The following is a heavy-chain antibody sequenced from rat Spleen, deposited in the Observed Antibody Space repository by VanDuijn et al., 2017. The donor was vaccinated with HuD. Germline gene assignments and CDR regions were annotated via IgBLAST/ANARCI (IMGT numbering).Heavy chain of an antibody. CDR1: GFNFNDYW. D-gene: IGHD4-3*01. J-gene: IGHJ4*01. CDR3: AREPSGYGYCVIDA. CDR2: IDKESSTI. V-gene: IGHV4-2*01. Sequence: EVKLVESGGGLVQPGRSLKLSCAASGFNFNDYWMGWVRQAPGKGLEWIGEIDKESSTIKYSPSLKDKFTISRDNAQNTLYMQMSQLGSGDTAMYYCAREPSGYGYCVIDAWVKGAAVTVSS.